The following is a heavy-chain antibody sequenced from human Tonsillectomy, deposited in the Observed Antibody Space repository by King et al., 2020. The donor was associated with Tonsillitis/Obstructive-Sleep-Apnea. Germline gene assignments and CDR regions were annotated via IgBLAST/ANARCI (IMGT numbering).Heavy chain of an antibody. CDR1: GFTVSNHY. CDR3: ARADVPAVIDY. Sequence: VQLVESGGGFIQPGGSLRLSCSASGFTVSNHYMNWVRQAPGKGLEWVSVIYSGGSTYYADSVKGRFTVSRDTSKNTVYLQMNSLRVEDTAEYFCARADVPAVIDYWGQGSLVTVSS. V-gene: IGHV3-53*01. D-gene: IGHD2-2*01. CDR2: IYSGGST. J-gene: IGHJ4*02.